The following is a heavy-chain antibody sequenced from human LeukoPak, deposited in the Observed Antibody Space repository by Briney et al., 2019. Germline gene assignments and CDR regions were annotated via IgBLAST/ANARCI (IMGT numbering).Heavy chain of an antibody. V-gene: IGHV3-74*03. CDR1: GFTFSSHW. J-gene: IGHJ5*02. Sequence: GGSLRLSCAASGFTFSSHWMHWVRQAPGKGLGWVSRINGDGSNTTYADSVKGRFTISRDNSKNTLYLQMNSLRAEDTAVYYCARDYGYCSGGSCSNWFDHWGQGTLVTVSS. CDR3: ARDYGYCSGGSCSNWFDH. D-gene: IGHD2-15*01. CDR2: INGDGSNT.